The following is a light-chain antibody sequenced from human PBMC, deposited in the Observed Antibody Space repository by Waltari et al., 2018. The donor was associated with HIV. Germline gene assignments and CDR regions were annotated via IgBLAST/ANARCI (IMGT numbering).Light chain of an antibody. V-gene: IGKV1-5*03. CDR3: QQYDSSSWT. Sequence: DIQMTQSPSTLSASVGDRVTITCRASQSLRGYLAWYQQKPGKAPKLLIYKASTLESGVPSRFGGSGSGTEFTLTISRLQPDDFATYYCQQYDSSSWTFGQGTTVEIK. J-gene: IGKJ1*01. CDR2: KAS. CDR1: QSLRGY.